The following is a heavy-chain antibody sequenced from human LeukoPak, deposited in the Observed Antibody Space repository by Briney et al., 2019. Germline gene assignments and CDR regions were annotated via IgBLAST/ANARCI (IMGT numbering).Heavy chain of an antibody. CDR3: ARDLSATRPRPGYFYSMDV. CDR2: INQDGSNR. D-gene: IGHD1-1*01. J-gene: IGHJ6*02. V-gene: IGHV3-7*01. Sequence: GGSLRLSCTPSGFTFSNYWMTWVRQAPGKGLEWVANINQDGSNRYYVDSVKGRFTISRDNAKNSLSPQLNNLRVEDTAVFYCARDLSATRPRPGYFYSMDVWGHGTTVTVSS. CDR1: GFTFSNYW.